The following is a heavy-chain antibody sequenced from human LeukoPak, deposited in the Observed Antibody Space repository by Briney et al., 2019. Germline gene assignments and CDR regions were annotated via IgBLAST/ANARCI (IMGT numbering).Heavy chain of an antibody. Sequence: SVKVSCKASGGTFISYAISWVRQAPGQGLEWMGGIIPIFGTANYAQKFQGRVTITADESTSTAYMELSSLRSEDTAVYYCASPGDPYCSGGSCLANYWGQGTLVTVSS. CDR3: ASPGDPYCSGGSCLANY. CDR1: GGTFISYA. J-gene: IGHJ4*02. CDR2: IIPIFGTA. V-gene: IGHV1-69*01. D-gene: IGHD2-15*01.